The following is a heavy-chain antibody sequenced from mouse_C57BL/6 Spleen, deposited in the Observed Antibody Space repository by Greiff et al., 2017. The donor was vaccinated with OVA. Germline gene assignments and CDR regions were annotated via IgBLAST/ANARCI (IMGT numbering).Heavy chain of an antibody. V-gene: IGHV1-50*01. CDR3: AREDSNRDY. J-gene: IGHJ2*01. D-gene: IGHD2-5*01. CDR1: GYTFTSYW. Sequence: QVQLQQPGAELVKPGASVKLSCKASGYTFTSYWMQWVKQRPGQGLEWIGEIDPSDSYTNYNQKFKGKATLTVDTSSSTAYMQLSSLTSEESAVYYCAREDSNRDYWGQGTTLTVSS. CDR2: IDPSDSYT.